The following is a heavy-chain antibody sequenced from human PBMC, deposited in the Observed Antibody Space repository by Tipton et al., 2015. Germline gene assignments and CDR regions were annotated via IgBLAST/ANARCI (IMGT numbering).Heavy chain of an antibody. V-gene: IGHV4-4*07. Sequence: TLSPTCSVSGGSISSYYWIWIRQPAGKGLEYIGRIYTSGSTNYNPSLKSRVTMPVDTSKNQFSLNLNSVTAADTAVYYCARGLDGDYYFDYWGQGTLVTVSS. CDR1: GGSISSYY. D-gene: IGHD4-17*01. CDR2: IYTSGST. CDR3: ARGLDGDYYFDY. J-gene: IGHJ4*02.